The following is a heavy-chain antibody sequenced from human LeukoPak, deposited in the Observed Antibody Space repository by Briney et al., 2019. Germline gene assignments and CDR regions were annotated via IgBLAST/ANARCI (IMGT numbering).Heavy chain of an antibody. CDR1: GGSISSYY. CDR2: IYYCGST. D-gene: IGHD1-1*01. J-gene: IGHJ4*02. V-gene: IGHV4-59*08. Sequence: SETLSLTCTVSGGSISSYYWSWIRQPPGKGLEWIAYIYYCGSTNYNPSLKSRVTISVDTSKNQFSLKLSSVTAADTAVYYCARRTTGTGPFDYWGQGTLVTVSS. CDR3: ARRTTGTGPFDY.